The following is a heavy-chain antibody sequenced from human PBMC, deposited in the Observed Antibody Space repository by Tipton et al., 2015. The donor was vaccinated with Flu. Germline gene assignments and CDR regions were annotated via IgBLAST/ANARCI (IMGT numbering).Heavy chain of an antibody. CDR3: ASSSLLGYYFDY. CDR2: IHYSGTT. D-gene: IGHD3-16*01. J-gene: IGHJ4*02. V-gene: IGHV4-59*01. Sequence: VKPSETVSLTCSVSNDSMSRYYWNWLRQPPGKGLEWIGDIHYSGTTNYNPSLKSRVTVSIDTSKRQFSLRLTSATAADTAVYFCASSSLLGYYFDYWGQGTLVTVSS. CDR1: NDSMSRYY.